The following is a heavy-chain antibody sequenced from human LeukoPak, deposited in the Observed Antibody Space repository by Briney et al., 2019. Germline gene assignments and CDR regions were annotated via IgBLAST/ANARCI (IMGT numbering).Heavy chain of an antibody. V-gene: IGHV3-21*01. CDR2: ISSSSSYI. CDR3: AFQYSSSWYYYMDV. J-gene: IGHJ6*03. Sequence: GGSLRLSCAASGFTFSSYSMSWVRQAPGKGLEWVSSISSSSSYIYYADSVKGRFTISRDNAKNSLYLQMNSLRAEDTAVYYCAFQYSSSWYYYMDVWGKGTTVTVSS. CDR1: GFTFSSYS. D-gene: IGHD6-13*01.